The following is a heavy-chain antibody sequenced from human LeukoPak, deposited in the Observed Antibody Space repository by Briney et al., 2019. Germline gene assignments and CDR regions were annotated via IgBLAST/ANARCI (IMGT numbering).Heavy chain of an antibody. Sequence: GGSLRLSCAASGFTFSSYSINWVRQAPGKGLDWVSAISASGGSTSYADSVKGRFTISRDNSKNTLYLQMNSLRAVDTAVYYCASQTSGYSGYSSHYWGQGTLVTVSS. CDR3: ASQTSGYSGYSSHY. J-gene: IGHJ4*02. D-gene: IGHD5-12*01. CDR1: GFTFSSYS. V-gene: IGHV3-23*01. CDR2: ISASGGST.